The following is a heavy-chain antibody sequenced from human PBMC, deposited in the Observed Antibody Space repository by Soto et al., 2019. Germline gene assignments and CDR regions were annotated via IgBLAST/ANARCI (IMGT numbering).Heavy chain of an antibody. CDR2: IIPIFGTA. Sequence: SVKVSCKASGGTFSSYAISWVRQAPGQGLEWMGGIIPIFGTANYAQKFQGRVTITADESTSTAYMELSSLRSEDTAVYYCARGTLGSSSWGSRYYYYYGMDVWGQGTTVTVSS. D-gene: IGHD6-6*01. J-gene: IGHJ6*02. CDR3: ARGTLGSSSWGSRYYYYYGMDV. CDR1: GGTFSSYA. V-gene: IGHV1-69*13.